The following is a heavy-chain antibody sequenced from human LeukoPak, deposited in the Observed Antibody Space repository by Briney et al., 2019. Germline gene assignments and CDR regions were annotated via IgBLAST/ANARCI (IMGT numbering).Heavy chain of an antibody. J-gene: IGHJ6*02. CDR3: SKGDVAARQDILDV. Sequence: GGSLRLSCAASGFTFSSYAMSWVRQAPGKGLEWVSLISGSGGSTYYADSVKGRFTISRDNSKNTLYLQMNSLTVEDTAVYYCSKGDVAARQDILDVWGQGTTVTVSS. D-gene: IGHD6-6*01. V-gene: IGHV3-23*01. CDR1: GFTFSSYA. CDR2: ISGSGGST.